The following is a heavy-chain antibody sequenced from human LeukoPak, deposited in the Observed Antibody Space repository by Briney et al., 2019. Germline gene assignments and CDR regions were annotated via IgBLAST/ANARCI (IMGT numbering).Heavy chain of an antibody. J-gene: IGHJ5*02. CDR1: GGSISSSY. CDR3: ARGLAAAYDYNWFDP. CDR2: IYPSGST. Sequence: SQTLSLTCTVSGGSISSSYWSWIRQPAGKGLEWIGRIYPSGSTRYNPSLESRLTMSVDTSKNQFSLKLTSVTAADTAVYFCARGLAAAYDYNWFDPWGLGTLVTVSS. D-gene: IGHD5-12*01. V-gene: IGHV4-4*07.